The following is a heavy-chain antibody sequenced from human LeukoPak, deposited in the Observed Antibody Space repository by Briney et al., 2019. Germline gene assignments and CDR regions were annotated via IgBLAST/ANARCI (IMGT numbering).Heavy chain of an antibody. CDR3: AKPLHYYDSSGYPDWYFDL. Sequence: GGSLRLSCAASGFNFSNYGVHWVRQAPGKGLEWVAVISYDGINKYYADSVKGRFTISRDNSKDTLYLQMNSLRAEDTAVYHCAKPLHYYDSSGYPDWYFDLWGRGTLVTVSS. CDR2: ISYDGINK. J-gene: IGHJ2*01. CDR1: GFNFSNYG. V-gene: IGHV3-30*18. D-gene: IGHD3-22*01.